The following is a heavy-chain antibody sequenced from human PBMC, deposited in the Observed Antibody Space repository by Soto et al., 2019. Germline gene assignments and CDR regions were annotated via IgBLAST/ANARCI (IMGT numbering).Heavy chain of an antibody. V-gene: IGHV4-34*01. CDR1: GGSFSGYY. D-gene: IGHD3-10*01. CDR2: INHSGST. Sequence: SETLSLTCAVYGGSFSGYYWSWIRQPPGKGLEWIGEINHSGSTNYNPSLKSRVTISVDTSKNQFSLKLSSVTAADTAVYYCARGPYLLLWFGDPHINFDYWGQGTLVTVSS. J-gene: IGHJ4*02. CDR3: ARGPYLLLWFGDPHINFDY.